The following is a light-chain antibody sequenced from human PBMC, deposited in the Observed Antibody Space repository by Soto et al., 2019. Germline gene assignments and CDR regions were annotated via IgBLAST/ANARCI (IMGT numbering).Light chain of an antibody. Sequence: DIVLTQSPGTLSLSPGERATLSCRASQSVSSSFLAWYQQKPGQAPRLLIYGASNRATGIPDRFSGSGSGTDFTLTISRLEPEDFAVYYCQQYVTSPWAFGQGTKVAIE. CDR1: QSVSSSF. CDR3: QQYVTSPWA. CDR2: GAS. J-gene: IGKJ1*01. V-gene: IGKV3-20*01.